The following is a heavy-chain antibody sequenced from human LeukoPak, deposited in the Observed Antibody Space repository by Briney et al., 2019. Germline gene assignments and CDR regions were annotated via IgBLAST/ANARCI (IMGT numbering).Heavy chain of an antibody. CDR2: IYNSGNT. J-gene: IGHJ4*02. V-gene: IGHV4-59*08. D-gene: IGHD6-19*01. Sequence: SETLSLTCTVSGGSISSYYWSWIRQPPGKGLEWIGYIYNSGNTNYNPSLKSRVTISVDTSKNQFSLKLSSVTAADTAVYYCAISSGWSNGIFEYRGQGTLVTVSS. CDR1: GGSISSYY. CDR3: AISSGWSNGIFEY.